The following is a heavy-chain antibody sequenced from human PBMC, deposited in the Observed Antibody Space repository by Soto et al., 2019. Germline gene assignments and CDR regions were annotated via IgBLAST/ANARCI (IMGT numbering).Heavy chain of an antibody. J-gene: IGHJ4*02. CDR2: ISSSSSYI. CDR3: AREQRGYSYGYGLGY. CDR1: GFTFSSYS. V-gene: IGHV3-21*01. D-gene: IGHD5-18*01. Sequence: EVQLVESGGGLVKPGGSLRLSCAASGFTFSSYSMNWVRQAPGKGLEWVSSISSSSSYIYYADSVNGRFTISRDNAKNPLYLQMSSLTAEDTDVYYCAREQRGYSYGYGLGYWGQGTLVTVSS.